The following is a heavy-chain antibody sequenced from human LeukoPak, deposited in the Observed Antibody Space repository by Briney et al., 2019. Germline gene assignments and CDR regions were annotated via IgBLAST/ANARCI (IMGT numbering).Heavy chain of an antibody. Sequence: PGGSLRLSCAASGFTFDDYAMHWVRQAPGKGLEWVSGISWNSGSIGYADSVKGRFTISRDNAKNSLYLQMNSLRAEDTALYYCAKDKSYYYDSSGYSYYYYYGMDVWGQGTTVTVSS. CDR3: AKDKSYYYDSSGYSYYYYYGMDV. CDR1: GFTFDDYA. J-gene: IGHJ6*02. CDR2: ISWNSGSI. D-gene: IGHD3-22*01. V-gene: IGHV3-9*01.